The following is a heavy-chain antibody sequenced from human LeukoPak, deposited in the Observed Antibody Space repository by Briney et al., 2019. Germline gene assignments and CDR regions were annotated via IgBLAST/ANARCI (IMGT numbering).Heavy chain of an antibody. Sequence: GESLKISCKGSGYSFTSYWIGWVRQMPGKGLEWMGIIYPGDSDTRYSPSFQGQVTISADKSISTAYLQWSSLKASDTALYYCARLGRGYSDITHPPGNPYLDYWRQGTLVTVSS. V-gene: IGHV5-51*01. J-gene: IGHJ4*02. CDR1: GYSFTSYW. CDR2: IYPGDSDT. CDR3: ARLGRGYSDITHPPGNPYLDY. D-gene: IGHD5-18*01.